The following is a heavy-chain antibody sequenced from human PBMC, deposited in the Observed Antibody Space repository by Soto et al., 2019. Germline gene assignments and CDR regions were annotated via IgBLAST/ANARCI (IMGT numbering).Heavy chain of an antibody. J-gene: IGHJ4*02. CDR3: ARDAITGGNSAPVY. D-gene: IGHD2-8*02. Sequence: QVQLVQSGAEVKKPGSLVKVSCKASGGTFSSYAISWVRQAPGQGLEWMGGIIPIFGTANYAQKFQGRVTITADESTSTAYMELGSLRSEDTAVYYCARDAITGGNSAPVYWGQGTLVTVSS. V-gene: IGHV1-69*12. CDR2: IIPIFGTA. CDR1: GGTFSSYA.